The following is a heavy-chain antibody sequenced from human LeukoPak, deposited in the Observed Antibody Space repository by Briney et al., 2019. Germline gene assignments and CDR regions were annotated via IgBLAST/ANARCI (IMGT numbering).Heavy chain of an antibody. D-gene: IGHD3-22*01. J-gene: IGHJ4*02. CDR1: GYSISSAYY. Sequence: PSETLSLTCAVSGYSISSAYYWGWIRQPPGKGLEWIGSIYNSGSNYYNPSLKSRVTISIDTSKNEFSLKLSSVTAADTAVYYCAREDHYFDISDYYPNFDYWGQGTLVTVSS. CDR2: IYNSGSN. CDR3: AREDHYFDISDYYPNFDY. V-gene: IGHV4-38-2*02.